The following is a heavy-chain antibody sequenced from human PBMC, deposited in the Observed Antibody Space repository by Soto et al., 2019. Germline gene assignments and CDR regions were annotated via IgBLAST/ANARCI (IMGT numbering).Heavy chain of an antibody. D-gene: IGHD1-26*01. J-gene: IGHJ3*02. CDR3: TREERVGATRGAFDI. CDR2: IRSKAYGGTT. CDR1: GFTFGDYA. V-gene: IGHV3-49*04. Sequence: GVLRLSCTASGFTFGDYAMSWVRQAPGKGLEWVGFIRSKAYGGTTEYAASVKGRFTISRDDSKSIAYLQMNSLKTEDTAVYYCTREERVGATRGAFDIWGQGTMVTVSS.